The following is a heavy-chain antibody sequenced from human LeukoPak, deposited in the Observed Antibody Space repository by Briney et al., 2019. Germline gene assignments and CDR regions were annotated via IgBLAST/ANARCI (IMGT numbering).Heavy chain of an antibody. V-gene: IGHV1-24*01. CDR2: FDSEDGET. D-gene: IGHD3-9*01. Sequence: ASVKVSCKVSGYTLTELSMHWVRQAPGKGLEWMGGFDSEDGETIYAQKFQGRVTMTKDTSTDTAYMELSSLRSEDTAVYYCATAVYDILTGYYLHYDYWGQGTLVTVSS. J-gene: IGHJ4*02. CDR1: GYTLTELS. CDR3: ATAVYDILTGYYLHYDY.